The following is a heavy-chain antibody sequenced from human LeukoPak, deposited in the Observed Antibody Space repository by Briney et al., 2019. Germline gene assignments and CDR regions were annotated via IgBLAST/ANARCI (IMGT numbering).Heavy chain of an antibody. V-gene: IGHV3-48*02. CDR2: ISSSSSTM. J-gene: IGHJ4*02. CDR3: ARDPSTSYYYDSSGPMFDY. Sequence: PGGSLRLSCAASGFTFSSYSMNWVRQAPGKGLEWVSYISSSSSTMYYADSVKGRFTISRDNAMNSLYLQMNSLRDEDTAVYYCARDPSTSYYYDSSGPMFDYWGQGTLVTVSS. D-gene: IGHD3-22*01. CDR1: GFTFSSYS.